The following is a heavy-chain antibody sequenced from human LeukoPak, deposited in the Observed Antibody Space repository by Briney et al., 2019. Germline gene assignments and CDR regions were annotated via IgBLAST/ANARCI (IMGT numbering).Heavy chain of an antibody. V-gene: IGHV3-13*01. CDR2: IGTAGDT. J-gene: IGHJ4*02. CDR3: ASANYVGGLDY. CDR1: GFTFSSYD. D-gene: IGHD4/OR15-4a*01. Sequence: GGSLRLSCAASGFTFSSYDMHWVRQATGKGLEWVSAIGTAGDTYYPGSVKGRFTISRDNAKNSLYLQMNSLRAEDTAVYYCASANYVGGLDYWGQGTLVTVSS.